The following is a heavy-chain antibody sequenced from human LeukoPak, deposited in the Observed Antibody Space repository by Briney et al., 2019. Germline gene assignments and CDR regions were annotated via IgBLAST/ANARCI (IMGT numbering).Heavy chain of an antibody. V-gene: IGHV1-69*13. J-gene: IGHJ5*02. D-gene: IGHD6-13*01. CDR3: ARGELGAAAYTYNWFDP. CDR2: IIPIFGTA. Sequence: GASVKVSCKASGGTFSIYAISWVRQAPGQGLEWMGGIIPIFGTANYAQKFQGRVTITADESTSTAYMELSSLRSEDTAVYYCARGELGAAAYTYNWFDPWGQGTLVTVSS. CDR1: GGTFSIYA.